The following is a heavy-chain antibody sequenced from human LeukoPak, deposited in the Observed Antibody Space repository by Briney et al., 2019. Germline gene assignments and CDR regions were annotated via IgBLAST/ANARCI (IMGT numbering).Heavy chain of an antibody. CDR2: TSSGGGDT. J-gene: IGHJ6*02. Sequence: PGGSPRLSCVASEFTFSNYAMNWVRQAPGKGLEWVSNTSSGGGDTYIADSVKGRFTISRDSSKYTLYLQMNRLRADDTAVYYCAKAEGATIYYSGVDVWGQGTTVTASS. CDR1: EFTFSNYA. CDR3: AKAEGATIYYSGVDV. V-gene: IGHV3-23*01.